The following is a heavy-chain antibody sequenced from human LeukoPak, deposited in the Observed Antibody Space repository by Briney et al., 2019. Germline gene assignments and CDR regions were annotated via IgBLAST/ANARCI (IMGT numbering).Heavy chain of an antibody. V-gene: IGHV1-2*02. Sequence: ASVKVSCKASGYTFTGYYMHWVRQAPGQGLEWMGWINPNSGGTNYAQKFQGRVTMTRDTSISTAYMELSRLRSDDTAVYYCARVGSNGVGIKYGRMLRGAFDYWGQGTLVTVSS. CDR3: ARVGSNGVGIKYGRMLRGAFDY. J-gene: IGHJ4*02. CDR1: GYTFTGYY. CDR2: INPNSGGT. D-gene: IGHD2-8*01.